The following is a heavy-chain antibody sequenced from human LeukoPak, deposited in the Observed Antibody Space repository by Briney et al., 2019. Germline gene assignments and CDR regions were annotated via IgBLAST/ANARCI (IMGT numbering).Heavy chain of an antibody. V-gene: IGHV5-51*01. Sequence: GESLKISCKGSGYSSASYWIGWVRQMPGKGLEWMGIIYPGDSDTTYSPSFQGQVTISADKSISTAYLQWSSLQASDTAMYYRARQRSRGYFDYWGQGTLVTVSS. CDR3: ARQRSRGYFDY. D-gene: IGHD6-13*01. CDR1: GYSSASYW. J-gene: IGHJ4*02. CDR2: IYPGDSDT.